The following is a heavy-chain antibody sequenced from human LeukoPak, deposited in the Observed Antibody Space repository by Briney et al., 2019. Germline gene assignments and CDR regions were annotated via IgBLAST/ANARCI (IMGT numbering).Heavy chain of an antibody. CDR3: VKDGEWTFDV. J-gene: IGHJ3*01. Sequence: GGSLRLSCAASGFSFSNSGMHWVRQAPGKGLEWVAFIGQDGTTKYYVDSVKGRFTIPGDNPRKMAYLQMNNLRAEDTAIYYCVKDGEWTFDVWGQGTMVTVS. CDR1: GFSFSNSG. D-gene: IGHD3-3*01. CDR2: IGQDGTTK. V-gene: IGHV3-30*02.